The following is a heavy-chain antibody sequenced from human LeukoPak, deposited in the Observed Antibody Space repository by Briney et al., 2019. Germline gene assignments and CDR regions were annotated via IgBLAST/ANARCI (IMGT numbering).Heavy chain of an antibody. Sequence: PSETLSLTCTVSGVSFSSYYWSWIRQPAGKGLEWIGRIYTTGSTNYNPSLKSRLTMPVDTSKNQFSLRLRSVTAADTAVYYCARGGGGSLWSGHFRLFDFWGQGTRIAVSS. V-gene: IGHV4-4*07. CDR3: ARGGGGSLWSGHFRLFDF. J-gene: IGHJ4*02. CDR1: GVSFSSYY. CDR2: IYTTGST. D-gene: IGHD3-3*01.